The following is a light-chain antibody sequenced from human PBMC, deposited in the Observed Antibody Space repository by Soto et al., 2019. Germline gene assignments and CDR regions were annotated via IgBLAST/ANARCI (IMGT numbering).Light chain of an antibody. CDR1: QTVSRY. V-gene: IGKV3-11*01. J-gene: IGKJ4*01. CDR3: QQRSTGPLFT. CDR2: YAS. Sequence: VLTQSAATLSLSPGERATLSCRASQTVSRYLAWYQQKPGQAPRLLIYYASNRATGIPARFSGSGSGTDYTLTISSLEPEDFAVYYGQQRSTGPLFTFGGGTKVDI.